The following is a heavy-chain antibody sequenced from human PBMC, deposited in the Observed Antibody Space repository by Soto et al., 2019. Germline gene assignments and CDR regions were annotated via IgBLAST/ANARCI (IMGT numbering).Heavy chain of an antibody. CDR2: ITTDKGKT. J-gene: IGHJ4*02. D-gene: IGHD3-16*01. V-gene: IGHV1-18*01. CDR1: GYTFTSYG. Sequence: ASVKVSCKTSGYTFTSYGIRWVRQAPGQGLERMGWITTDKGKTTYAQKFQGRVNMTTDTSTCLVYLVLRSLRSVDTGIYDCTTRFPAFDYWGRGTVVADSS. CDR3: TTRFPAFDY.